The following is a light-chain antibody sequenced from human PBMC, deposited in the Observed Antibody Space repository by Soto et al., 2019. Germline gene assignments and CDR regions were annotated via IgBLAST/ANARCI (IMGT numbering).Light chain of an antibody. J-gene: IGLJ1*01. CDR2: EVS. V-gene: IGLV2-14*02. CDR1: SGDVGTYNL. CDR3: CSYTTSNTYV. Sequence: QSVLTQPASVSGSPGQSITISCTGTSGDVGTYNLVSWYQQYPGKTPTLLIYEVSERPSGVSNRFSGSKSDKTASLTVSGLQPDDEADYYCCSYTTSNTYVFGTGTKVTV.